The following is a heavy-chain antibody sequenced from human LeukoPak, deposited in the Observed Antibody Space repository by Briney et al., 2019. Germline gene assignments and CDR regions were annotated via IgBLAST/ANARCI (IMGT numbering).Heavy chain of an antibody. V-gene: IGHV4-39*07. CDR1: GGSISSSSYY. D-gene: IGHD6-19*01. CDR2: IYYSGST. CDR3: AREVGSGWMGGDY. Sequence: SETLSLTCTVSGGSISSSSYYWGWIRQPPGKGLEWIGSIYYSGSTYYNPSLKSRVTISVDTSKNQFSLKLSSVTAADTAVYYCAREVGSGWMGGDYWGQGTLVTVSS. J-gene: IGHJ4*02.